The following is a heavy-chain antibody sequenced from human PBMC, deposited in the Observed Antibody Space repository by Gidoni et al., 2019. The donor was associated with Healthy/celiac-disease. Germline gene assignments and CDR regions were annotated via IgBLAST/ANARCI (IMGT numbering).Heavy chain of an antibody. J-gene: IGHJ3*02. CDR2: IYPGDTDT. Sequence: EVQLVQSGAEVKKPGESLKISCKGSGYSFTSYWIGWVRQMPGKGLEWMGIIYPGDTDTRYSPSLQGQVTISADKSISTAYLQWSSLKASETAMYYCARRGICGVVISWGDAFDIWGQGTMVTVSS. CDR1: GYSFTSYW. CDR3: ARRGICGVVISWGDAFDI. D-gene: IGHD3-3*01. V-gene: IGHV5-51*03.